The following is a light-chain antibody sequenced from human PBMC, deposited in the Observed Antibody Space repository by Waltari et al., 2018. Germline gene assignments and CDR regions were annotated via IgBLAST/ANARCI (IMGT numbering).Light chain of an antibody. CDR1: SLRSYY. CDR3: NSRDSSGNHPVV. V-gene: IGLV3-19*01. CDR2: GKN. Sequence: SSELTQDPAVSVALGQTVRITCSGNSLRSYYASWYQQKPGQAPVLVIYGKNNRPSGIPDRFSGSSSGNTASLTITGAQAEDEADYYCNSRDSSGNHPVVFGGGTKLTVL. J-gene: IGLJ2*01.